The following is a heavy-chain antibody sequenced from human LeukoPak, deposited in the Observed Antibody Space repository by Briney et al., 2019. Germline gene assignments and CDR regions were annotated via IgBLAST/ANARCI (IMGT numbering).Heavy chain of an antibody. D-gene: IGHD3-22*01. V-gene: IGHV4-59*01. Sequence: SETLSLTCTVSGGSITNYYWTWIRQPPGKGLEWIGYIFYSGTTNYNPSLKSRVSILVDTSKNQFSLKLDSVTAADTAVYYCARGGRSYDSTGYYFYFEYWGQGALVTVSS. CDR2: IFYSGTT. CDR1: GGSITNYY. J-gene: IGHJ4*02. CDR3: ARGGRSYDSTGYYFYFEY.